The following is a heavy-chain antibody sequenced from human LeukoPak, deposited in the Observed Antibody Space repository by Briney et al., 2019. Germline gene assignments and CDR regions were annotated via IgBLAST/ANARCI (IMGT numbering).Heavy chain of an antibody. CDR3: ARDRVYCGSTSCCAYYFDY. CDR2: INSDGSIT. D-gene: IGHD2-2*01. Sequence: PGGSLRLSCAASGFSFSSYWMHWVRQAPGKGLVWVSRINSDGSITTYADSVKGRFTISRDNAKNTLYLQMNSLRAEDTAVYYCARDRVYCGSTSCCAYYFDYWGQGTLVTVSS. CDR1: GFSFSSYW. V-gene: IGHV3-74*01. J-gene: IGHJ4*02.